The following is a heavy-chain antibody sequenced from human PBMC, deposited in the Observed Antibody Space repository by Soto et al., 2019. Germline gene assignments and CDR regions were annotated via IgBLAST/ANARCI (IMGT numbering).Heavy chain of an antibody. CDR3: ARRIATVDAFDI. D-gene: IGHD4-17*01. J-gene: IGHJ3*02. Sequence: PGGSLRLSCAASGFTVSSNYMGWVRQAPGKGLEWVSVIYSGGSTYYADSVKGRFTISRDNSKNTLYLQMNSLRAEDTAVYYCARRIATVDAFDIWGQGTMVTVSS. CDR2: IYSGGST. V-gene: IGHV3-66*01. CDR1: GFTVSSNY.